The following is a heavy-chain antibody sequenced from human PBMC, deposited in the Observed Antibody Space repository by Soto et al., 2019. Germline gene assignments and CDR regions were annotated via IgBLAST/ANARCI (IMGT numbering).Heavy chain of an antibody. D-gene: IGHD3-3*01. J-gene: IGHJ3*02. CDR3: TTGNLNRLRFLEWDGAFDI. Sequence: GGSLRLSCAASGFTFSNAWMNWVRQAPGKGLEWVGRIKSKTDGGTTDYAAPVKGRFTIPREDSKNTLYLQMNSLKTEDTAVYYCTTGNLNRLRFLEWDGAFDIWGQGTMVTVSS. V-gene: IGHV3-15*07. CDR2: IKSKTDGGTT. CDR1: GFTFSNAW.